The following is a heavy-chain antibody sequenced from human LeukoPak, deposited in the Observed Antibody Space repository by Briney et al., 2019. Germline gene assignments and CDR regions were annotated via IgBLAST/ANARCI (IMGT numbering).Heavy chain of an antibody. CDR2: IIPIFGTA. D-gene: IGHD2-15*01. CDR1: GGSFSSEA. Sequence: SVKVSCKAFGGSFSSEAISWVRQAPGQGLEWMGGIIPIFGTANYAQKFQGRVTITTDEFTSTAYMEVSSLRSEDTAVYYCGRKAGDCGGGSCYSIDYWGQGTLVTVSS. V-gene: IGHV1-69*05. CDR3: GRKAGDCGGGSCYSIDY. J-gene: IGHJ4*02.